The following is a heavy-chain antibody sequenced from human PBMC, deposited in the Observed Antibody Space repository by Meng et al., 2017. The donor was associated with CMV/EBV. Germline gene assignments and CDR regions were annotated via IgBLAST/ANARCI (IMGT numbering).Heavy chain of an antibody. CDR3: ALAEYSSSLFDY. Sequence: VQLVQSGAAVKKPGASVNVSCKASGYTFTRYYMHWVRQAPGKGLEWMGIINPSGGSTSYAQKFQGRVTMTRDTSTSTVYMELSSLRSEDTAVYYCALAEYSSSLFDYWGQGTLVTVSS. V-gene: IGHV1-46*01. CDR2: INPSGGST. J-gene: IGHJ4*02. D-gene: IGHD6-13*01. CDR1: GYTFTRYY.